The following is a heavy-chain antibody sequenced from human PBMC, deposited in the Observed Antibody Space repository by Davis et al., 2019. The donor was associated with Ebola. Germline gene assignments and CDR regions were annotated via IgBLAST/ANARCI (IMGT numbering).Heavy chain of an antibody. D-gene: IGHD2-21*01. Sequence: SETLSLTCAVYGGSFSGYYWSWIRQPPGKGLEWIGEINHSGSTNYNPSLKSRVTISVDTSKNQFSLKLSSVTAADTAVYYCARILWWPWVRMDVWGQGTTVTVSS. CDR2: INHSGST. V-gene: IGHV4-34*01. J-gene: IGHJ6*02. CDR1: GGSFSGYY. CDR3: ARILWWPWVRMDV.